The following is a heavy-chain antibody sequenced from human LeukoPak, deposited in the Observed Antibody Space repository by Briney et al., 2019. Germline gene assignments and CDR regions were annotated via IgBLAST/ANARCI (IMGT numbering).Heavy chain of an antibody. D-gene: IGHD6-13*01. J-gene: IGHJ4*02. Sequence: PSQTLSLTCAVYGGSFSGYYWSWIRQPPGKGLEWIGEINHSGSTNYNPSLKSRVTISVDTSKNQFSLKLSSVTAADTAVYYCARGKRRLTNLPRYSSSWYYFDYWGQGTLVTVSS. CDR3: ARGKRRLTNLPRYSSSWYYFDY. CDR2: INHSGST. V-gene: IGHV4-34*01. CDR1: GGSFSGYY.